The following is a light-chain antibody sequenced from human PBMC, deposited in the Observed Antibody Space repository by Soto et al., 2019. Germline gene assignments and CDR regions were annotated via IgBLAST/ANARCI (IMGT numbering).Light chain of an antibody. CDR3: SSYTSSSTRV. CDR1: SSDVGGYNY. CDR2: EVS. V-gene: IGLV2-14*01. J-gene: IGLJ3*02. Sequence: QSALTQPASVSGSPGQWITISCTGTSSDVGGYNYVSWYQQHPGKAPKLMIYEVSNRPSGVSNRFSGSKSVNTASLTISGLQAEDEADYYCSSYTSSSTRVFGGGTKVTVL.